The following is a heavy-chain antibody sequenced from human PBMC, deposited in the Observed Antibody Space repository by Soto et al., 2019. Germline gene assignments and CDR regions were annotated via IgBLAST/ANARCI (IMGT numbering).Heavy chain of an antibody. J-gene: IGHJ6*02. CDR2: IYPGDSDT. CDR3: ARQCGGVAAPSPIHGMDV. CDR1: GYSFNSYW. Sequence: PGESLKISCKGSGYSFNSYWIGWVRQMPGKGLEWMGIIYPGDSDTRYSPSFQGQVTISADKSISTAYLQWSSLKASDTAMYYCARQCGGVAAPSPIHGMDVWGQGTTVTVSS. V-gene: IGHV5-51*01. D-gene: IGHD2-15*01.